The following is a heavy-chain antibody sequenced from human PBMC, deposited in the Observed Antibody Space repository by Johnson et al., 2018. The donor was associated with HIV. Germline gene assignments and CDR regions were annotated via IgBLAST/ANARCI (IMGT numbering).Heavy chain of an antibody. CDR1: GFTFSSYA. D-gene: IGHD3-3*01. CDR2: ISYDGSNK. J-gene: IGHJ3*02. V-gene: IGHV3-30-3*01. Sequence: QVQLVESGGGVVQPGRSLRLSCAASGFTFSSYAMHWVRQAPGTGLEWVAVISYDGSNKYYADSVKGRFTISRDTSKNTLYLQMNSLRAEDTAVYYCARDGPLQFLEWLSAGAFDIWGQGTMVTVSS. CDR3: ARDGPLQFLEWLSAGAFDI.